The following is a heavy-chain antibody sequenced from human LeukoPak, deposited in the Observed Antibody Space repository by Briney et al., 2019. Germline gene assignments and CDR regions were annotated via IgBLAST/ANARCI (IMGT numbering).Heavy chain of an antibody. J-gene: IGHJ6*04. Sequence: VASVKVSCKASGGTFSSYGISWVRQAPGQGLEWMGGIIPIFGTANYAQKFQGRVTITADESTSTAYMELSSLRSEDTAVYYCARTGENPPAATLYGMDVWGKGTTVTVSS. CDR3: ARTGENPPAATLYGMDV. D-gene: IGHD2-15*01. V-gene: IGHV1-69*01. CDR2: IIPIFGTA. CDR1: GGTFSSYG.